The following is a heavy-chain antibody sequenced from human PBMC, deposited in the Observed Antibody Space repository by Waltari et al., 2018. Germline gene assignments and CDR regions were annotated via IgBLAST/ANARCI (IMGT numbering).Heavy chain of an antibody. V-gene: IGHV4-34*01. CDR2: INHSGST. J-gene: IGHJ4*02. CDR3: ARGPLAWCYSSSCRGRFDY. Sequence: QVQLQQWGAGLLTPSETLSLTCAVYGGSFSGYYWSWIRQPPGKGLEWIGEINHSGSTNYNPSLKSRVTISVDTSKNQFSLKLSSVTAADTAVYYCARGPLAWCYSSSCRGRFDYWGQGTLVTVSS. D-gene: IGHD6-13*01. CDR1: GGSFSGYY.